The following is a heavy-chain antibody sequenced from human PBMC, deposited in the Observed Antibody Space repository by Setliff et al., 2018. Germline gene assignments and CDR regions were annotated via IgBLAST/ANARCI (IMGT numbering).Heavy chain of an antibody. Sequence: SVKVSCKASGGTFSNFDINWVRQAPGQGLEWMGGVIPIFGTTNYAQKFQGRVTMTTDTSTTTVYMEVASLRSDDTAVYYCVRGPGPSVVVAMPFDRWGQGTLVTVSS. V-gene: IGHV1-69*05. J-gene: IGHJ4*02. CDR3: VRGPGPSVVVAMPFDR. CDR1: GGTFSNFD. D-gene: IGHD5-12*01. CDR2: VIPIFGTT.